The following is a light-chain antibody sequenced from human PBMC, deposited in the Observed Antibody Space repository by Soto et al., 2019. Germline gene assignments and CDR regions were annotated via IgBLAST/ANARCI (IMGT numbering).Light chain of an antibody. V-gene: IGLV2-23*01. Sequence: QSALTQPASVSGSPGQSITISCTGTSSDVGSYNLVSWYQQYPDKAPKLMIYEGTKRPSGVSNRFSGSKSGNTASLTIAGLQAEDEADYYCCSYAGRSTYYVFGTGTKLTVL. CDR3: CSYAGRSTYYV. CDR2: EGT. CDR1: SSDVGSYNL. J-gene: IGLJ1*01.